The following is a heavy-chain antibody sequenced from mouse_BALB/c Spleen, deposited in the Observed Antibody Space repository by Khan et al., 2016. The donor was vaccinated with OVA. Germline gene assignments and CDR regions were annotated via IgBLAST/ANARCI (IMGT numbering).Heavy chain of an antibody. Sequence: QIQLVQSGPELKKPGETVKISCKASGYTFTNYGMNWVKQAPGKGLKWMGWINTYTGEPTYADDFTGRFAFSLEPSARTAYLQINNLKNEDTATYFWARSKGNYWFAYWGQGTLGTVAA. CDR1: GYTFTNYG. V-gene: IGHV9-3-1*01. CDR3: ARSKGNYWFAY. CDR2: INTYTGEP. J-gene: IGHJ3*01. D-gene: IGHD2-1*01.